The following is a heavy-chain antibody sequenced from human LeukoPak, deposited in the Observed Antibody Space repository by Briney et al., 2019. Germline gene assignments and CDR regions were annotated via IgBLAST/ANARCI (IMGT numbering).Heavy chain of an antibody. D-gene: IGHD4-17*01. CDR1: GFSVSGNY. V-gene: IGHV3-53*01. J-gene: IGHJ4*02. Sequence: GGSLRLSCAVSGFSVSGNYMSWVRLAPGRGLEWVSVTYGGGTTFYAGSVESRFTISRDNSKNTLYLQMNSLTADDTAVYYCARGRETDSGGYVYYLDYWGQGTLVTVSS. CDR3: ARGRETDSGGYVYYLDY. CDR2: TYGGGTT.